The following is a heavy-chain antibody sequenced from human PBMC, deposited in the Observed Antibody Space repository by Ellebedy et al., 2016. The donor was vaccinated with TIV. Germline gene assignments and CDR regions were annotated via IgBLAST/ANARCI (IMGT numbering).Heavy chain of an antibody. J-gene: IGHJ4*02. CDR2: INAGNGNT. CDR1: GYTFTSYA. CDR3: ARAIIGGSYSSGLDY. D-gene: IGHD6-19*01. V-gene: IGHV1-3*01. Sequence: AASVKVSCKASGYTFTSYAMHWVRQAPGQRLEWMGWINAGNGNTKYSQKFQGRVTITRDTSASTAYMELSSLRSEDTAVYYCARAIIGGSYSSGLDYWGQGTLVTVSS.